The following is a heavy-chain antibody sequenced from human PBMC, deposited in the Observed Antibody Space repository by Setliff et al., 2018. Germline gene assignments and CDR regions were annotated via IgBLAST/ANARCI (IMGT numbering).Heavy chain of an antibody. Sequence: ASVKVSCKASGYTFIYYYIHWVRQAPGQGLEWMGLINPSGGGTIYAQNFQGRVTMTTDASTNTAYMELRSLGSDDTAVYYCATFRGYTYGYDYWGQGTLVTVSS. D-gene: IGHD5-18*01. CDR2: INPSGGGT. V-gene: IGHV1-46*01. J-gene: IGHJ4*02. CDR3: ATFRGYTYGYDY. CDR1: GYTFIYYY.